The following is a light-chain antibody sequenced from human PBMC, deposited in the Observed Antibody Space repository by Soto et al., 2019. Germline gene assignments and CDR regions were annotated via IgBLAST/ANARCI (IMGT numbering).Light chain of an antibody. J-gene: IGKJ2*01. CDR3: MQGTHWPYT. CDR2: KVS. Sequence: DVVMTQSPLSLPVTLGQPASISCRSSQSLVNSDGNTYLSWFQQRPGQSPRRLFYKVSNRDSGVPDRLSGRGSDNDFTLKISRVEAEDVAVYYCMQGTHWPYTFGQGTNLEI. V-gene: IGKV2-30*01. CDR1: QSLVNSDGNTY.